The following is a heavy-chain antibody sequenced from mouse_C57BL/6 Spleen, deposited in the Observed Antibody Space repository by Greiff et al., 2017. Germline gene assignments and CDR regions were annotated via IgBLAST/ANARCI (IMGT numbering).Heavy chain of an antibody. CDR2: INPSNGGT. CDR3: ARDSSGYTMDY. CDR1: GYTFTSYW. J-gene: IGHJ4*01. V-gene: IGHV1-53*01. Sequence: QVQLKQSGTELVKPGASVKLSCKASGYTFTSYWMHWVKQRPGQGLEWIGNINPSNGGTNYNEKFKSKATLTVDKSSSTAYMQLSSLTSEDSAVYYCARDSSGYTMDYWGQGTSVTVSS. D-gene: IGHD3-2*02.